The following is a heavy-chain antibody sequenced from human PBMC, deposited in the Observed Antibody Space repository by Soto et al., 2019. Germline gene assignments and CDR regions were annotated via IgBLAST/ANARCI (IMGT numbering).Heavy chain of an antibody. CDR1: GYTFTRYG. J-gene: IGHJ6*02. V-gene: IGHV1-18*01. CDR2: INTYNGNT. D-gene: IGHD3-16*01. Sequence: GASVKVSCKASGYTFTRYGIGWARQAPGQGLEWMGWINTYNGNTNYAQNVQGRATLTTDTSTSTAYMELRSLRSNDTAIYYCAMVDVYVTPSPQDVRGQGTTVTVSS. CDR3: AMVDVYVTPSPQDV.